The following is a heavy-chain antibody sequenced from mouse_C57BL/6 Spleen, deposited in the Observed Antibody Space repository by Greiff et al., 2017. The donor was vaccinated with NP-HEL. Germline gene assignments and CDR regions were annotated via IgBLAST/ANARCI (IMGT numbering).Heavy chain of an antibody. V-gene: IGHV3-8*01. D-gene: IGHD1-1*01. CDR1: GYSITSDY. J-gene: IGHJ1*03. Sequence: EVQGVESGPGLAKPSQTLSLTCSVTGYSITSDYWNWIRKFPGNKLEYMGYISYSGSTYYNPSLKSRISITRDTSKNQYYLQLNSVTTEDTATYYCARGITTVNWYFDVWGTGTTVTVSS. CDR3: ARGITTVNWYFDV. CDR2: ISYSGST.